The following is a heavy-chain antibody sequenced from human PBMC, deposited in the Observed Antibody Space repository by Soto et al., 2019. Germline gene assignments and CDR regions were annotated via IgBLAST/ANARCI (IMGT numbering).Heavy chain of an antibody. D-gene: IGHD5-18*01. Sequence: GDPLKISCKGSGYSFTSYWIGWVRQIPGKGLEWMGTIYPGDSDNKYSPSFQGQVTISVDKSIGIAYLQWSSLKASDTAMYNCVHDTARTYYYYAMDVWGQGTTVTVSS. CDR3: VHDTARTYYYYAMDV. CDR1: GYSFTSYW. V-gene: IGHV5-51*01. CDR2: IYPGDSDN. J-gene: IGHJ6*02.